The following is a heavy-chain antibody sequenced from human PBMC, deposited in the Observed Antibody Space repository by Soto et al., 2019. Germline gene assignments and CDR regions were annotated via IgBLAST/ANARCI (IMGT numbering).Heavy chain of an antibody. CDR2: ILPIFDTT. Sequence: QVQLVQSGAEVKKLGSSVKVSCTASGGTFSPYGITWVRQAPGQGLEWMGRILPIFDTTIYAQKFQRRVTITANESTSTANMEQSSLRFDDTAVLYSERDFTPPRHCSSGNRYTMSNW. CDR3: ERDFTPPRHCSSGNRYTMSNW. V-gene: IGHV1-69*01. CDR1: GGTFSPYG. J-gene: IGHJ5*01. D-gene: IGHD2-15*01.